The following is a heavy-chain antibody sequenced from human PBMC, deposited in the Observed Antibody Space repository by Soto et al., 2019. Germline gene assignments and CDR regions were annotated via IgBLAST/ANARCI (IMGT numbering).Heavy chain of an antibody. CDR3: AKNGRPPYYYYSLDV. CDR2: ISGYNGGT. Sequence: QGQLVQSGGEVKKSGASVKVSCKASGYTFSRYGISWVRQAPGQGLEWMGWISGYNGGTNYGQKVQGSVTMTIDTSTTTAYMELRSLTSDDTAVYYCAKNGRPPYYYYSLDVWGQGTTVTVSS. CDR1: GYTFSRYG. D-gene: IGHD2-8*01. J-gene: IGHJ6*02. V-gene: IGHV1-18*01.